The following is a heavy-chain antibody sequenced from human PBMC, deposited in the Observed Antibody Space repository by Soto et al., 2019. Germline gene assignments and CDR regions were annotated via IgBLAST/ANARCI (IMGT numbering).Heavy chain of an antibody. CDR1: GFTFDDYA. CDR3: AARYDILTGYYDAFDI. J-gene: IGHJ3*02. CDR2: ISWNSGSI. D-gene: IGHD3-9*01. Sequence: SLKISCAASGFTFDDYAMHWVRQAPGKGLEWVSGISWNSGSIGYADSVKGRFTISRDNAKNSLYLQMNSLRAEDTALYYCAARYDILTGYYDAFDIWGQGTMVTVSS. V-gene: IGHV3-9*01.